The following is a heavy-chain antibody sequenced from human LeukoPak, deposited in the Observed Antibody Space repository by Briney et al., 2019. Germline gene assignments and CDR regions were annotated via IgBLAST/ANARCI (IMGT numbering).Heavy chain of an antibody. V-gene: IGHV3-11*04. D-gene: IGHD3-10*02. CDR3: AELGITMIGGV. Sequence: GGSLRLSCAASGFTFSDYYMSWIRQAPGKGLEWVSYISSRSGNTIYYADSVKGRFTISRDNTKNSLYLQMNSLRAEDTAVYYCAELGITMIGGVWGKGTTVTISS. J-gene: IGHJ6*04. CDR2: ISSRSGNTI. CDR1: GFTFSDYY.